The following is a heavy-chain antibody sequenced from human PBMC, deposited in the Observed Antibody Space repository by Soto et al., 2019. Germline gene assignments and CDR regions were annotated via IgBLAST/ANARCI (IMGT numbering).Heavy chain of an antibody. CDR1: GFTFSSYA. CDR2: ISGSGGST. Sequence: PGGSLRLSCAASGFTFSSYAMSWVRQAPGKGMEWVSAISGSGGSTYYADSVKGRFTISRDNSKNTLYLQMNSLRAEDTAVYYCAKVFRGDSSAYYRWGQGTLVTVSS. CDR3: AKVFRGDSSAYYR. V-gene: IGHV3-23*01. J-gene: IGHJ4*02. D-gene: IGHD3-22*01.